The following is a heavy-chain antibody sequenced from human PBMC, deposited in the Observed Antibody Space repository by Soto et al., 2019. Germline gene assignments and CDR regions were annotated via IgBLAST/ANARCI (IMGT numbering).Heavy chain of an antibody. J-gene: IGHJ4*02. CDR2: ISGSGGST. Sequence: EVQLLDSGGGLVQPGGSLRLSCAASGFTFITYAMSWVRQAPGKGLEWVSSISGSGGSTYYADSVKGRFTISRDNSKNTLYLQMNSLRAEDTAVYYCAKLPAAQSYFDFWGQGTLVTVSS. CDR1: GFTFITYA. V-gene: IGHV3-23*01. D-gene: IGHD2-2*01. CDR3: AKLPAAQSYFDF.